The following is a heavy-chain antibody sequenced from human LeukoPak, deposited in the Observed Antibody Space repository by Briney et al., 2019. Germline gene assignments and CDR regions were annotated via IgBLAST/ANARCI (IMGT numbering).Heavy chain of an antibody. CDR3: ARARGYSDY. CDR2: ISGSGSTT. J-gene: IGHJ4*02. D-gene: IGHD5-12*01. Sequence: GGSLRLSCAASGFTFSSYAMSWVRQAPGKGLEWISTISGSGSTTYYGDSVKGRFTISRDSSKNTLDLQMNSLRAEDTAVYYCARARGYSDYWGQGTLVTVSS. V-gene: IGHV3-23*01. CDR1: GFTFSSYA.